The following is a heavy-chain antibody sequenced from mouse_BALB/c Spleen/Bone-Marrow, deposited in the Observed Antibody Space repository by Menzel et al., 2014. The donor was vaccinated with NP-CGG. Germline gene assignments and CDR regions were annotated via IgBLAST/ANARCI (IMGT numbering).Heavy chain of an antibody. Sequence: VQGVESGAELMKPGASVKISCKATGYTFSRYWIEWVKQRPGHGLEWIGEILPGSGSTNYNEKFKGKATFTADTSSNTAYMQLSSLTSEDSAVYYCARNYGNYVWFANWGQRTLVTVSA. J-gene: IGHJ3*01. CDR1: GYTFSRYW. D-gene: IGHD2-1*01. CDR2: ILPGSGST. V-gene: IGHV1-9*01. CDR3: ARNYGNYVWFAN.